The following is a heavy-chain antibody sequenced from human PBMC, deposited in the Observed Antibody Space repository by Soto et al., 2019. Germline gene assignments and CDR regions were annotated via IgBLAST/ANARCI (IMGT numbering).Heavy chain of an antibody. D-gene: IGHD6-19*01. CDR3: ARGKMAGDAFDI. Sequence: SETLSLTCIVYGGSVSNYYWNWIRQPPGKGLEWIGEINHSGSTNYNPSLKGRLTISVDTSKNQFSLKLGSVTAADTAVYYCARGKMAGDAFDIWGQGTMVTVSS. V-gene: IGHV4-34*01. CDR2: INHSGST. J-gene: IGHJ3*02. CDR1: GGSVSNYY.